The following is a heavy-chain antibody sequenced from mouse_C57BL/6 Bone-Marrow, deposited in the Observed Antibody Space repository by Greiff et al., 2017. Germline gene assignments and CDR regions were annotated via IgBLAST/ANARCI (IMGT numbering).Heavy chain of an antibody. CDR1: GFTFSSYA. D-gene: IGHD1-1*01. Sequence: EVQLVESGGGLVQPGGSLKLSCAASGFTFSSYAMSWVRQTPEKRLEWVATISDGGSYTYYPDNVKGRFTISRDNAKNNLYLQMSHLKSEDTAMYYCARDYYENFDYWGQGTTLTVSS. CDR2: ISDGGSYT. CDR3: ARDYYENFDY. J-gene: IGHJ2*01. V-gene: IGHV5-4*01.